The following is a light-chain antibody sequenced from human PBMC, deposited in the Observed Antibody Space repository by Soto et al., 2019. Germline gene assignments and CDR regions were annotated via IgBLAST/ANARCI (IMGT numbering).Light chain of an antibody. J-gene: IGLJ1*01. CDR3: RSYTSRSAFSV. CDR2: EVF. Sequence: QSSKNLPAAVSGSPGQSSTISCTGTISDVGGYSYVSWYQQHPGKAPKLMIYEVFHRPSGVSNRFSGSKSDNTASLTISGLQTEDAADYYCRSYTSRSAFSVFGTGTKVTVL. CDR1: ISDVGGYSY. V-gene: IGLV2-14*01.